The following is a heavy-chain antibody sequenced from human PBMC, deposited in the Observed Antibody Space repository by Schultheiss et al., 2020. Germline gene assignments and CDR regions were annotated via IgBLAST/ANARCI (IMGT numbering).Heavy chain of an antibody. Sequence: GGSLRLSCAASGFTFSSYAMHWVRQAPGKGLEWVAVIWYDGSNKYYADSVKGRFTISRDNSKNTLYLQMNSLRAEDTAVYYCARDLKDEFVVVVAAPPDYWGQGTLVTVSS. J-gene: IGHJ4*02. CDR3: ARDLKDEFVVVVAAPPDY. D-gene: IGHD2-15*01. CDR2: IWYDGSNK. CDR1: GFTFSSYA. V-gene: IGHV3-30*04.